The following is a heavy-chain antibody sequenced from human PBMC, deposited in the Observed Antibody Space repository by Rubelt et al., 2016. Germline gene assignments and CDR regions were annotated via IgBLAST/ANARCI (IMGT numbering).Heavy chain of an antibody. CDR1: SSYY. V-gene: IGHV4-59*08. Sequence: SSYYWSWIRQPPGKGLEWIGYIYYSGSTNYNPSLKSRVTISVDTSKNQFSLKLSSVTAADTAVYYCARHSRYNWNDGYYSDYWGQGTLVTVSS. J-gene: IGHJ4*02. CDR3: ARHSRYNWNDGYYSDY. CDR2: IYYSGST. D-gene: IGHD1-1*01.